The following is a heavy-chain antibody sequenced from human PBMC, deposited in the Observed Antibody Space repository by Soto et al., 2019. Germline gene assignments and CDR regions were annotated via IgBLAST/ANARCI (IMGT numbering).Heavy chain of an antibody. D-gene: IGHD3-9*01. CDR3: AKVGYDILTGYYPQYYFDY. CDR1: GFTFSSYA. CDR2: ISGSGGST. Sequence: SGFTFSSYAMSWVRQAPGKGLEWVSAISGSGGSTYYADSVKGRFTISRDNSKNTLYLQMNSLRAEDTAVYYCAKVGYDILTGYYPQYYFDYWGQGTLVTVSS. V-gene: IGHV3-23*01. J-gene: IGHJ4*02.